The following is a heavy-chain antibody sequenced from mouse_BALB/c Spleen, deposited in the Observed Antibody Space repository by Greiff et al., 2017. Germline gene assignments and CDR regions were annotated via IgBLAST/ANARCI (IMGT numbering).Heavy chain of an antibody. CDR2: IWGDGST. D-gene: IGHD1-2*01. CDR3: ARDEGAITTAKWRAWFAY. Sequence: VLLVESGPGLVAPSQSLSITCTVSGFSLTGYGVNWVRQPPGKGLEWLGMIWGDGSTDYNSALKSRLIISKDNSKSQVFLKMNSLQTDDTARYYCARDEGAITTAKWRAWFAYWGQGTLVTVSA. V-gene: IGHV2-6-7*01. J-gene: IGHJ3*01. CDR1: GFSLTGYG.